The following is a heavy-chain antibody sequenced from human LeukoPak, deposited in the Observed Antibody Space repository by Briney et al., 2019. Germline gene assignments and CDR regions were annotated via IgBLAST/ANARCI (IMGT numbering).Heavy chain of an antibody. CDR1: AFTFSNNF. CDR3: ARERQDSVIHSGAFDI. D-gene: IGHD2-21*02. Sequence: GRSMRLSCAASAFTFSNNFIHWVRHAPGHGLEWVADNASEGTHTFYGESVKGRFSVSSDNSKSTLYFHMNSLRAEDTAVYFCARERQDSVIHSGAFDIWGQGTMVTVSS. V-gene: IGHV3-30*04. CDR2: NASEGTHT. J-gene: IGHJ3*02.